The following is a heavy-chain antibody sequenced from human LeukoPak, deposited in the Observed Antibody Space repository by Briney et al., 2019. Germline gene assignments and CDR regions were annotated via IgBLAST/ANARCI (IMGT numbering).Heavy chain of an antibody. CDR3: AKDQFVVVPAAHDAFDI. CDR2: ISGSGGST. Sequence: GGSLRLSCAASGFTFSSYAMSWVRQAPGKGLEWVSAISGSGGSTYYADSVKGRFTISRDNSKNTLYLQMNSLRAEDTAVYYCAKDQFVVVPAAHDAFDIWGQGTMVTVSS. D-gene: IGHD2-2*01. J-gene: IGHJ3*02. V-gene: IGHV3-23*01. CDR1: GFTFSSYA.